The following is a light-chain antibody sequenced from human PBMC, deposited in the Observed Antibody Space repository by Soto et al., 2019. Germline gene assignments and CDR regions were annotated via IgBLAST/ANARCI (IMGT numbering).Light chain of an antibody. CDR2: TNI. J-gene: IGLJ2*01. CDR3: QSYDTSLSVV. Sequence: QSVLTQPPSVSGAPGQRVTISCTGSSSNIGAGYDVHWYQQLPGTAPKLLIYTNINRPSGVPDRFSGSKSGTSASLAITGLQAEDEADYYCQSYDTSLSVVFGGGTKLTVL. V-gene: IGLV1-40*01. CDR1: SSNIGAGYD.